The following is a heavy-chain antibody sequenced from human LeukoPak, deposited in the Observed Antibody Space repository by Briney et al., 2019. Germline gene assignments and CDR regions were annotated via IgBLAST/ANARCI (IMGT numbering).Heavy chain of an antibody. J-gene: IGHJ3*02. CDR2: IIPIFGTA. Sequence: SVKVSCKASGGTFSSYAISWVRQAPGQGLEWMGGIIPIFGTANYAQKFQGRVTITADKSTSTAYMELSSLRSEDTAVYYCARAGCSSTSCYHAASDIWGQGTMVTVSS. V-gene: IGHV1-69*06. D-gene: IGHD2-2*01. CDR3: ARAGCSSTSCYHAASDI. CDR1: GGTFSSYA.